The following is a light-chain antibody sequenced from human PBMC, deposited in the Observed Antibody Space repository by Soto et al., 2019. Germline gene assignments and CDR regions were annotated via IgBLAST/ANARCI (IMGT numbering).Light chain of an antibody. CDR2: DAS. J-gene: IGKJ1*01. CDR1: QSVSSY. V-gene: IGKV3-11*01. Sequence: IVLTQSPATLYLSPGERATLSCRASQSVSSYLAWYQQKPGQAPRLLIYDASNMATGIPARFSGSGSGTDFTLTISSLEPEDFEVYYCQKRSNWPVTFGQGTRVEIK. CDR3: QKRSNWPVT.